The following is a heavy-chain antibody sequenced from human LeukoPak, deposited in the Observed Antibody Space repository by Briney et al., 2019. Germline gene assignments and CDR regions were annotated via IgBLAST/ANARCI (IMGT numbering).Heavy chain of an antibody. V-gene: IGHV3-11*04. J-gene: IGHJ4*02. D-gene: IGHD1-14*01. CDR3: AITLHETIDY. Sequence: GGSLRLSCAASGFTFSDYYMSWIRQAPGKGLEWVSYISSSGSTIYYADSVKGRFTISRDNSKNTLYLQMNSLRAEDTAVYYCAITLHETIDYWGQGTLVTVSS. CDR2: ISSSGSTI. CDR1: GFTFSDYY.